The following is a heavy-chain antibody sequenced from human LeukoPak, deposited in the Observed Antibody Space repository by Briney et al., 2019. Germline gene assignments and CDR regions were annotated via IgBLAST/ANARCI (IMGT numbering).Heavy chain of an antibody. Sequence: GGSLRLSCAASGFTFRNARVSWVRQAPGKGLEWVGRIKSKTDGVTTEYAAPVKGRFTISRDDSKSTPDLQMNSVKVADTAVYYCGDLGDYRVGWGQGTLVTVSS. CDR3: GDLGDYRVG. CDR2: IKSKTDGVTT. J-gene: IGHJ4*02. V-gene: IGHV3-15*01. CDR1: GFTFRNAR. D-gene: IGHD4-17*01.